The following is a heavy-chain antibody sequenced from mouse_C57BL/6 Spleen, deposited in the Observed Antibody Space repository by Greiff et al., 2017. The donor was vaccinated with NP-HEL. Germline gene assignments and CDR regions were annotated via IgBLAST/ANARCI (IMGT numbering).Heavy chain of an antibody. D-gene: IGHD1-1*01. CDR1: GYTFTSYG. CDR2: IYPRSGNT. Sequence: VQLQQSGAELARPGASVKLSCKASGYTFTSYGISWVKQRTGQGLEWIGEIYPRSGNTYYNEKFKGKATLTAEKSSSTAYMELRSLTSEDSAVYFCANYYGSSHYFDYWGQGTTLTVSS. CDR3: ANYYGSSHYFDY. J-gene: IGHJ2*01. V-gene: IGHV1-81*01.